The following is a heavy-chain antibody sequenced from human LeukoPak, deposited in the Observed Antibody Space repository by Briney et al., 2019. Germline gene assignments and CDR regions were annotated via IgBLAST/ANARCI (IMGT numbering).Heavy chain of an antibody. J-gene: IGHJ5*02. CDR3: ARALYTFGPNNWFDP. CDR1: GFTFSDYI. Sequence: GGSLRLSCAASGFTFSDYIMNWVRQAPGKGLEWVSYISSSGDATYYADSVKGRFTISRDNAKRSLYLQMNSLRAEDTAVYYCARALYTFGPNNWFDPWGQGTLVTVS. D-gene: IGHD3-16*01. V-gene: IGHV3-48*04. CDR2: ISSSGDAT.